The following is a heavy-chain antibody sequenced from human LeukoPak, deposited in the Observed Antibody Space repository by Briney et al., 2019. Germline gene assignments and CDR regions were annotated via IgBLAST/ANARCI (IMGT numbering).Heavy chain of an antibody. J-gene: IGHJ3*02. CDR2: ISSDGTIT. V-gene: IGHV3-74*01. CDR1: GFSVRTYW. D-gene: IGHD1-26*01. Sequence: PGGSLRLSCAASGFSVRTYWMSWVRQAPGKGLVWLSRISSDGTITSYADSVKGRFTISRDNAKNSLYLQMNSLRAEDTAVYYCARARWELLSRDAFDIWGQGTMVTVSS. CDR3: ARARWELLSRDAFDI.